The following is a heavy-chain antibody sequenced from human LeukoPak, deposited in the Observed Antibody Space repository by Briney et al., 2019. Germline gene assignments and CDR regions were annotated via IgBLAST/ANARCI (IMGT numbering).Heavy chain of an antibody. CDR1: GFTFSGSA. CDR3: TRPADSSGYYYVS. V-gene: IGHV3-73*01. Sequence: GGSLKLSCAASGFTFSGSAMRWVRQASGKGLEWVGRIRSKANSYATAYAASVKGRFTISRDDSKNTAYLQMNSLKTEDTAVYYCTRPADSSGYYYVSWGQGTLVTVSS. J-gene: IGHJ4*02. D-gene: IGHD3-22*01. CDR2: IRSKANSYAT.